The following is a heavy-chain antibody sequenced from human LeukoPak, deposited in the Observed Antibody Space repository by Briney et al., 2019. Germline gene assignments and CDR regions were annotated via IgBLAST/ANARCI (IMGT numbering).Heavy chain of an antibody. J-gene: IGHJ5*02. D-gene: IGHD1-1*01. CDR1: GDTFTRNW. Sequence: GASVKVSCKTSGDTFTRNWMHWIRQSPGQGPERMGVINPTGDYTMYAQKFQGRVTVTRDMSSSTDYMELGSLRSEDTAVYYCARDHSIDDKSWWLDPWGQGTLVTVSS. V-gene: IGHV1-46*01. CDR3: ARDHSIDDKSWWLDP. CDR2: INPTGDYT.